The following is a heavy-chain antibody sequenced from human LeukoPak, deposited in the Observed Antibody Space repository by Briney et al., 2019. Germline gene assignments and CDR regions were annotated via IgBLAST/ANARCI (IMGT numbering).Heavy chain of an antibody. D-gene: IGHD1-26*01. CDR1: GFNFGDKF. V-gene: IGHV3-11*01. Sequence: GGSLKLSCEASGFNFGDKFMSWIRQAPGKGLEWLSYISSNGRTIHYADSVKGRFTISRDNANKSLYLQMNNLGAEDTAVYYCARVPGHYYYYGMDVWGQGTTVIVSS. J-gene: IGHJ6*02. CDR3: ARVPGHYYYYGMDV. CDR2: ISSNGRTI.